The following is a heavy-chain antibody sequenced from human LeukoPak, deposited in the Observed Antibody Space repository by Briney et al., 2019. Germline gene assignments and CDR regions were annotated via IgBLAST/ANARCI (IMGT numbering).Heavy chain of an antibody. J-gene: IGHJ4*02. CDR2: IYYSGST. CDR3: ARGVPAATDY. Sequence: SETLSLTCTVSGGSISSYYWSWIRQPPGKGLEWIGYIYYSGSTNYNPSLKSRVTISVDTSKNQFSLKLSSGTAADTAVYYCARGVPAATDYWGQGTLVTVSS. V-gene: IGHV4-59*01. D-gene: IGHD2-2*01. CDR1: GGSISSYY.